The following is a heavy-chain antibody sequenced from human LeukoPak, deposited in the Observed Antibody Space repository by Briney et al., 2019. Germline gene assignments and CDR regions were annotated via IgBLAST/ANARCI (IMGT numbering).Heavy chain of an antibody. D-gene: IGHD3-10*01. CDR1: GFTFSSSA. J-gene: IGHJ4*02. V-gene: IGHV3-30*03. CDR2: TSSDLNVK. CDR3: AREGYYGSGSPPSLYFDY. Sequence: PGGSLRLSCAASGFTFSSSAMSWVRQAPGKGLEWVAVTSSDLNVKLYADSVKGRFTISRDNSRSTLYLQMNRLRPEDTAIYYCAREGYYGSGSPPSLYFDYWGQGTLVTVSS.